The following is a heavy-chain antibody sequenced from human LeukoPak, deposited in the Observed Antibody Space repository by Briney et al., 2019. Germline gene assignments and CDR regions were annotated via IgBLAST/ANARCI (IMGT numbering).Heavy chain of an antibody. CDR2: INQDGTEK. CDR1: GFTFSTYW. CDR3: AREYCSTTNCYKGSLLFEP. J-gene: IGHJ5*02. Sequence: PGGSLRLSCAASGFTFSTYWMNWVRQAPGKGLEWVAKINQDGTEKNFVDSVKGRFTISRDNSKNSLYLQMNSLRGEDTAVYYCAREYCSTTNCYKGSLLFEPWGQGTLVTVSS. D-gene: IGHD2-2*02. V-gene: IGHV3-7*01.